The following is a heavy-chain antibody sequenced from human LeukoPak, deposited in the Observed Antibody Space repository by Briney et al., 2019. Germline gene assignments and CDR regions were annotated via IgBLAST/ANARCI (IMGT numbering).Heavy chain of an antibody. V-gene: IGHV4-4*02. CDR2: IYHSGST. CDR3: ARESQLTGDLYYYYYMDV. J-gene: IGHJ6*03. Sequence: PSETLSLTCAVSGGSISSSNWWSWVRQPPGKGLEWIGEIYHSGSTNYNPSLKSRVTISVDKSKNQFSLKLSSVTAADTAVYYCARESQLTGDLYYYYYMDVWGKGTTVTISS. CDR1: GGSISSSNW. D-gene: IGHD7-27*01.